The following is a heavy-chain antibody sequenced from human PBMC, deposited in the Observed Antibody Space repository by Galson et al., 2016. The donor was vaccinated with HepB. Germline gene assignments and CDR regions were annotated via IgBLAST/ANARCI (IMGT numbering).Heavy chain of an antibody. CDR1: GYTFNTYG. CDR3: ARLDTSGWFDYGSEPYYFDY. D-gene: IGHD3-10*01. V-gene: IGHV1-18*01. CDR2: INTYTGNT. J-gene: IGHJ4*02. Sequence: SVKVSCKASGYTFNTYGITWVRQAPGQGLEWMGWINTYTGNTNYAQKFQGSVTMTTETSTSTAYMELGSLTSDDTAVYYCARLDTSGWFDYGSEPYYFDYWGQGTLVTVTS.